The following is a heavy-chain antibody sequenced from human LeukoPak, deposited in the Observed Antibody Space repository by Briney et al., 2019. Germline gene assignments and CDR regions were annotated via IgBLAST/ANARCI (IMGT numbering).Heavy chain of an antibody. Sequence: SETLSLTCAVYGGSFSGYYWSWIRQPPGKGLEWIGEINHSGSTNYNPSLESRVTISVDTSKNQFSLKLSSVTAADTAVYYCARRQLRGAFDYWGQGTLVTVSS. CDR3: ARRQLRGAFDY. D-gene: IGHD1-1*01. V-gene: IGHV4-34*01. CDR2: INHSGST. CDR1: GGSFSGYY. J-gene: IGHJ4*02.